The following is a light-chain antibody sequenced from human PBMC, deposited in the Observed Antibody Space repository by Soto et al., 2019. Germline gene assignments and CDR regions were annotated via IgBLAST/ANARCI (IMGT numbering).Light chain of an antibody. CDR1: SSNIGNNY. CDR2: EDD. CDR3: GSWDSSLTAVV. Sequence: QSVLTQSPSVSAAPGQKVTISCDGRSSNIGNNYVSWYQQFPGTAPKLLIYEDDRRPSGISDRFSGSKSGSSATLAITGLQTGDEAIFYCGSWDSSLTAVVFGGGTKLTVL. V-gene: IGLV1-51*01. J-gene: IGLJ2*01.